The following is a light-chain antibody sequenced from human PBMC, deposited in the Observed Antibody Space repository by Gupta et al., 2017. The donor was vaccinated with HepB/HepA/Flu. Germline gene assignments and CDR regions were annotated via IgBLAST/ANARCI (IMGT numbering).Light chain of an antibody. CDR3: QQYYSTPRS. J-gene: IGKJ2*04. Sequence: DIVMTQSPDSLAVSLGERATINCKSSQSVLYSSNNKNYLAWYQQKPGQPPKVLIYWASTRESGVPDRFSCGGSGTDFTLTISSLQAEDVAVYYCQQYYSTPRSFGQGTKLEIK. CDR2: WAS. V-gene: IGKV4-1*01. CDR1: QSVLYSSNNKNY.